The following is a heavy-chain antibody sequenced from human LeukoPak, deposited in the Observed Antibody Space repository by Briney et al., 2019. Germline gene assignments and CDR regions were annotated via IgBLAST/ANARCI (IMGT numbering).Heavy chain of an antibody. D-gene: IGHD3-3*01. J-gene: IGHJ6*03. CDR3: VRVSERFLEWLLGNYYYMDV. Sequence: ASVKVSCKVSGYTFTRDGVTWVRQAPGQGLEWMGWISAYNARTNYSQKFQGRVTMTTDTSTSTAYMELRSLRSDDTAVYYCVRVSERFLEWLLGNYYYMDVWGKGTTVTVSS. V-gene: IGHV1-18*01. CDR2: ISAYNART. CDR1: GYTFTRDG.